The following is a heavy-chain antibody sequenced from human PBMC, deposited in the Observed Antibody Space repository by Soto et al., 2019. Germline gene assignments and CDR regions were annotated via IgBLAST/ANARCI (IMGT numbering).Heavy chain of an antibody. J-gene: IGHJ4*02. CDR2: IWYDGSNK. D-gene: IGHD5-12*01. CDR1: GFTFSSYG. V-gene: IGHV3-33*01. CDR3: AREDGQRGYSGYDPYYFDY. Sequence: GGSLRLSCAASGFTFSSYGMHWVRQAPGKGLEWVAVIWYDGSNKYYADSVKGRFTISRDNSKNTLYLQMNSLRAEDTAVYYCAREDGQRGYSGYDPYYFDYWGQGTLVTVSS.